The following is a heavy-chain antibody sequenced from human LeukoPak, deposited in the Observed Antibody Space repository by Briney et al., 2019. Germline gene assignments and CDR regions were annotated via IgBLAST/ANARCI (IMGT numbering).Heavy chain of an antibody. CDR3: AKDPYSSSTSYYYYMDV. CDR2: ISYDGSNK. Sequence: GGSLRLSCAASGFTFSSNGMHWVRQAPGKGLEWVAAISYDGSNKYYADSVKGRFTISRDNSKNTLYLQMNSLRAEDTAVYYCAKDPYSSSTSYYYYMDVWGKGTTVTVSS. V-gene: IGHV3-30*18. CDR1: GFTFSSNG. D-gene: IGHD6-6*01. J-gene: IGHJ6*03.